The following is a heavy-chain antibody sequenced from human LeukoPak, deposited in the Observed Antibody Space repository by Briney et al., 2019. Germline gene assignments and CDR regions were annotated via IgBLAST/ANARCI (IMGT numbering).Heavy chain of an antibody. J-gene: IGHJ4*02. CDR3: ARGRTISILTGYLRAYYFDY. V-gene: IGHV3-48*02. CDR2: ISDSRSSI. Sequence: GGSLRLSCAASGFTFSSYSMKWFRQAPGKGLEWVSYISDSRSSIYYADSVKGRFTISRDNAKNSLYLQMSSLRDEDTAVYYCARGRTISILTGYLRAYYFDYWGQGTLVTVSS. D-gene: IGHD3-9*01. CDR1: GFTFSSYS.